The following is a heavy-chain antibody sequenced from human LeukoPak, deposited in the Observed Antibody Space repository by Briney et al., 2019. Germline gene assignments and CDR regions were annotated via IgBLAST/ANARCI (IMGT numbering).Heavy chain of an antibody. Sequence: SGGSLRLSCAASGFTFASYGMSWVRQAPGKGLEWVSGISGSGGSTYYADSVKGRFTISRDNSKNTVYLQMNSLRAEDTAVYYCAKGLPNWFDPWGQGTLVTVSS. J-gene: IGHJ5*02. V-gene: IGHV3-23*01. CDR3: AKGLPNWFDP. CDR2: ISGSGGST. D-gene: IGHD4-11*01. CDR1: GFTFASYG.